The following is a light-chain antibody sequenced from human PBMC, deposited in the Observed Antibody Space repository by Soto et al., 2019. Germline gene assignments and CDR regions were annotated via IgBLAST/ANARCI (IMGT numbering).Light chain of an antibody. CDR1: SSNIGSHS. CDR2: EDD. J-gene: IGLJ3*02. V-gene: IGLV1-51*02. CDR3: GTWDNSLSGWV. Sequence: QSVLTQPPSVSAAPGQRITISCSGSSSNIGSHSVSWYQQFPGTAPKFLIYEDDKRPSGIPDRFSVSKSGASATLGITGLQTGDEADYYCGTWDNSLSGWVFGGGTTLTVL.